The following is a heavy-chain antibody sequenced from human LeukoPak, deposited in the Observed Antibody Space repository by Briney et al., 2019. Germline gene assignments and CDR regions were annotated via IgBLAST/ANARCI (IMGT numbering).Heavy chain of an antibody. Sequence: SETLSLTCAVYGGSFSGYYWSWIRQPPGKGLEWIGYIYYSGSTNYNPSLKSRVTISVDTSKNQFSLKLSSVTAADTAVYYCARGFDSSGYHWFDPWGQGTPVTVSS. CDR2: IYYSGST. V-gene: IGHV4-59*01. D-gene: IGHD3-22*01. J-gene: IGHJ5*02. CDR1: GGSFSGYY. CDR3: ARGFDSSGYHWFDP.